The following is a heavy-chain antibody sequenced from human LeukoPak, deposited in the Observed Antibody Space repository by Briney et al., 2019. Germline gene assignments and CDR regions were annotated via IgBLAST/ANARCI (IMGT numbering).Heavy chain of an antibody. CDR3: ARGGGSFDY. CDR1: GLIFSSYW. CDR2: IKQDGSEK. Sequence: GGSLRLSCGASGLIFSSYWMTWVRQAPGKGLEWVANIKQDGSEKYYVDSVKGRFTISRDNAKNSLYLQMNSLRAEDTAVYYCARGGGSFDYWGQGPLVTVSS. J-gene: IGHJ4*02. D-gene: IGHD1-26*01. V-gene: IGHV3-7*01.